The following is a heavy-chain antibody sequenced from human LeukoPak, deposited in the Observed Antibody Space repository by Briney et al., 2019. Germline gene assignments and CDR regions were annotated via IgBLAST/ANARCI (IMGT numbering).Heavy chain of an antibody. Sequence: GASVKVSCKAYGYTFTSYDLNWVRQASGQGLEWMGWMNPDTEITDYAQKFQGRVTMTRDTSISTAYMELSGLTSEDTAVYYCARESSTGGRRSGYWGQGTLVTVSS. V-gene: IGHV1-8*01. CDR1: GYTFTSYD. CDR2: MNPDTEIT. CDR3: ARESSTGGRRSGY. D-gene: IGHD2-8*02. J-gene: IGHJ4*02.